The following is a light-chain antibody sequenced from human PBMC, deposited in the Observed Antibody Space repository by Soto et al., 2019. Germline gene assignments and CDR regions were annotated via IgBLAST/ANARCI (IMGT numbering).Light chain of an antibody. V-gene: IGKV1-5*03. CDR3: QQYNSYPWT. J-gene: IGKJ1*01. CDR1: QSISSW. CDR2: KAS. Sequence: QMTQSPSTLSASVGHRVTTPCRASQSISSWLAWYQQKPGKAPKLLIYKASTLESGVPSNFSGSGSGTEFTLTISSLQPEDFATYYCQQYNSYPWTFGQGTKVDVK.